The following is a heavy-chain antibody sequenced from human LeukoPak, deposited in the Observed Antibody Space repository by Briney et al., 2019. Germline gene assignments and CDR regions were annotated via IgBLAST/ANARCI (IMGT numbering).Heavy chain of an antibody. Sequence: GASVKVSCKVSGYTLTELSMHWVRQAPGKGLEWMGGFDPEDGETIYAQKFQGRVTITADESTSTAYMELSSLRSEDTAVYYCASMFTYSSSWYNPLGYWGQGTLVTVSS. CDR2: FDPEDGET. CDR3: ASMFTYSSSWYNPLGY. CDR1: GYTLTELS. D-gene: IGHD6-13*01. V-gene: IGHV1-24*01. J-gene: IGHJ4*02.